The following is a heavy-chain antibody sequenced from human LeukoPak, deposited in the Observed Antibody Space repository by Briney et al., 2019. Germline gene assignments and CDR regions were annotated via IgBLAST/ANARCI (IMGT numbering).Heavy chain of an antibody. V-gene: IGHV3-64D*06. CDR1: GFTFSSYT. D-gene: IGHD5-24*01. Sequence: PGGSLRLSCSASGFTFSSYTMHWVRQAPGKGLEYVSAISGSGDITKYADSVKGRFTISRDNSKNTLHLQMSSLRAEDTAVYYCVKRDGYKHDYWGQGTLVTVSS. CDR2: ISGSGDIT. J-gene: IGHJ4*02. CDR3: VKRDGYKHDY.